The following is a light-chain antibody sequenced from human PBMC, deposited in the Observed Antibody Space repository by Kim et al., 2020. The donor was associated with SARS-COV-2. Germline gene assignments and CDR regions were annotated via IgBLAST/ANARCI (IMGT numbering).Light chain of an antibody. CDR1: QGISTN. CDR3: HQYAGAPWT. V-gene: IGKV3-20*01. J-gene: IGKJ1*01. Sequence: PGESPPLSLSASQGISTNVVWAQHKPGQSPRLLIYGASSRATGIPDRFSGSGSGTDFTLTITGLEPEDFAVYYCHQYAGAPWTLGQGTKVDIK. CDR2: GAS.